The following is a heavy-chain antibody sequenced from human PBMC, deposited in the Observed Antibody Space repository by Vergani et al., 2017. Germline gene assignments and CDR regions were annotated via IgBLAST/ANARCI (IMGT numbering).Heavy chain of an antibody. Sequence: QVQLVQSGAEVKKPGASVTVSCKASGYTFTGYYMHWLRQAPGQGLEWMGWINPNSGGTNYAQKFQGRVTMTRDTSISTDYMELSRLSFDDTAVYYCARVQWLPTFSFDYWGQGTLVTVSS. V-gene: IGHV1-2*02. CDR2: INPNSGGT. J-gene: IGHJ4*02. CDR1: GYTFTGYY. CDR3: ARVQWLPTFSFDY. D-gene: IGHD6-19*01.